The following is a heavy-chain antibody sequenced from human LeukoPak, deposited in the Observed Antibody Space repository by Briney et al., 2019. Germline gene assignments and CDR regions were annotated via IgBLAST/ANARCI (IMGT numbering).Heavy chain of an antibody. CDR3: ARARVLRFLEWSPPFDP. Sequence: PSETLSLTCAVYGGSFSGYYWSWIRQPPGKGLEWIGEINHSGSTNHNPSLKSRVTISVDTSKNQFSLKLSSVTAADTAVYYCARARVLRFLEWSPPFDPWGQGTLVTVSS. CDR2: INHSGST. V-gene: IGHV4-34*01. D-gene: IGHD3-3*01. J-gene: IGHJ5*02. CDR1: GGSFSGYY.